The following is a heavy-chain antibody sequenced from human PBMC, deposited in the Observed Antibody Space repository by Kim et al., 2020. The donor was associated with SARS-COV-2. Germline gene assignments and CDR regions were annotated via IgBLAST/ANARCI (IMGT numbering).Heavy chain of an antibody. J-gene: IGHJ3*02. Sequence: GGSLRLSCAASGFTFSSYAMSWVRQAPGKGLEWVSAISGSGGSTYYADSVKGRFTISRDNSKNTLYLQMNSLRAEDTAVYYCAKDLRGLKEWVVVPESDAFDIWGKGTMVTVSS. CDR2: ISGSGGST. D-gene: IGHD2-2*01. V-gene: IGHV3-23*01. CDR1: GFTFSSYA. CDR3: AKDLRGLKEWVVVPESDAFDI.